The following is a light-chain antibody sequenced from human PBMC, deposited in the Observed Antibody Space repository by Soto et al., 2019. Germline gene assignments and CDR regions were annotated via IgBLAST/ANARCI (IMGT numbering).Light chain of an antibody. Sequence: QSALTQPASVSGSPGQSITISCTGTSSDVGSFNLVSWYQQYPGKAPKLMIYEGSQRPSGVSNRFSASKSGNTASLTISGLQAEDEADYYCCSYAGSVVFGGGTKLNVL. V-gene: IGLV2-23*01. CDR3: CSYAGSVV. CDR1: SSDVGSFNL. CDR2: EGS. J-gene: IGLJ2*01.